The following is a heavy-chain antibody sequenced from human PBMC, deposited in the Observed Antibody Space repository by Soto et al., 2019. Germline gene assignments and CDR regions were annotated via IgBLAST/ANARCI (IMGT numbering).Heavy chain of an antibody. CDR2: IIPIFGTA. Sequence: SVKVSCKASGGTFSSYAISWVRQAPGQGLEWMGGIIPIFGTANYAQKFQGRVTITADESTSTAYMELSSLRSEDTAVYYCASGGQLAAAGSLPPNYYYGMDVWGQGTTVTVSS. CDR1: GGTFSSYA. V-gene: IGHV1-69*13. CDR3: ASGGQLAAAGSLPPNYYYGMDV. J-gene: IGHJ6*02. D-gene: IGHD6-13*01.